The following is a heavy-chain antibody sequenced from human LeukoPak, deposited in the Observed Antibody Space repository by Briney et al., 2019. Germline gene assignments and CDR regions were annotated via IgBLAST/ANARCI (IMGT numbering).Heavy chain of an antibody. CDR3: ATHGVGAYDL. V-gene: IGHV1-69*13. CDR2: VIPMSGTT. D-gene: IGHD1-26*01. J-gene: IGHJ5*02. CDR1: GGTLSSHI. Sequence: SVMVSCKASGGTLSSHIIHWVRQAPGQGLEWMGGVIPMSGTTNYAPKFQDRVTIIADESTNTAYMELSSLKSEDTAVYYCATHGVGAYDLWGQGALVTVSS.